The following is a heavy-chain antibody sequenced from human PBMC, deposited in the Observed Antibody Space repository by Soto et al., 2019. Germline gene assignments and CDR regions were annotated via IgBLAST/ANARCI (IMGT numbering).Heavy chain of an antibody. CDR2: INHSGST. V-gene: IGHV4-34*01. J-gene: IGHJ4*02. CDR1: GGSFSGYY. D-gene: IGHD2-15*01. Sequence: SETLSLTCAVYGGSFSGYYWSWIRQPPGKGLEWIGEINHSGSTNYNPSLKSRVTISVDTSKNQFSLKLSSVTAADTAVYYCARGQRPHMVVVQGYYFDYWGQGTLVTVSS. CDR3: ARGQRPHMVVVQGYYFDY.